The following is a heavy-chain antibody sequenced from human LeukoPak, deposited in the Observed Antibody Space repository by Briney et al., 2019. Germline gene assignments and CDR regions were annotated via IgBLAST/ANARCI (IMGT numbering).Heavy chain of an antibody. Sequence: QPGGSLRLSCAASGFTFSSYAMSWVRQAPGKGLEWVSAISGSGGSTYYADSVKGRFTISRGNSKNTLYLQMNSLRAEDTAVYYCAKADIVLMVYAIRGPFDYWGQGTLVTVSS. CDR3: AKADIVLMVYAIRGPFDY. CDR1: GFTFSSYA. J-gene: IGHJ4*02. D-gene: IGHD2-8*01. V-gene: IGHV3-23*01. CDR2: ISGSGGST.